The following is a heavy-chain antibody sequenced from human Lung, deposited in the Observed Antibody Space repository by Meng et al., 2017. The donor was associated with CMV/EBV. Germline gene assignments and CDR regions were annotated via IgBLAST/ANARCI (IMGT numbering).Heavy chain of an antibody. CDR2: LLYDGSKK. D-gene: IGHD3-3*01. V-gene: IGHV3-30*02. Sequence: GAXRLSCAASGFTFSSYGMHWVRQAPGKGLEWVAFLLYDGSKKYYADSVKGRFTISRDNSKNTLYLQMNSLRAEDTAVYYCAKISDFWSGSDVWGQGTTVTVSS. J-gene: IGHJ6*02. CDR3: AKISDFWSGSDV. CDR1: GFTFSSYG.